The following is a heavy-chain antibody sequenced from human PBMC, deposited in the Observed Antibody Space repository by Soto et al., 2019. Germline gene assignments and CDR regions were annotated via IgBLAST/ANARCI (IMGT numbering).Heavy chain of an antibody. CDR3: AGGRIVVAGSSAYYSMDV. J-gene: IGHJ6*02. CDR2: IIPVFGII. Sequence: QVHLLLQSGAEVKKPGSSVKVACKASGGNPSNSAISWVRQAPGQGLEWMGGIIPVFGIISHAQIFQGRVKITADESTSIAYMELSSLSSEDTDVYFCAGGRIVVAGSSAYYSMDVWGHGTTVTVSS. CDR1: GGNPSNSA. V-gene: IGHV1-69*01. D-gene: IGHD6-19*01.